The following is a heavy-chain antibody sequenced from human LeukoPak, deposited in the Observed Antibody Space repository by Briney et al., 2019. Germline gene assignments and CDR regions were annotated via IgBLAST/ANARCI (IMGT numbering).Heavy chain of an antibody. D-gene: IGHD3-22*01. V-gene: IGHV4-59*11. CDR1: GGSISSHY. Sequence: SETLSLTCTVSGGSISSHYWSCIRQPPGKGLEWVGYIYSSGTTKYNPSLKRRVTISVDTSKNQFSLTLSSVTAADTAVYYCARDSGYLIDYWGQGTLVTVSS. J-gene: IGHJ4*02. CDR3: ARDSGYLIDY. CDR2: IYSSGTT.